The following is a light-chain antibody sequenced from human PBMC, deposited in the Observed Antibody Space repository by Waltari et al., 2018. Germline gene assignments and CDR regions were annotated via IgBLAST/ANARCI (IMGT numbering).Light chain of an antibody. J-gene: IGKJ4*01. CDR3: QQRYKWPLT. CDR2: DSS. Sequence: GERATLSCRASQSVGTYLAWYQQRPGQPPRLLIYDSSSRATGIPARFSGSGSETDFTLTISSLEPEDFAVYYCQQRYKWPLTFGGGSKVEI. V-gene: IGKV3-11*01. CDR1: QSVGTY.